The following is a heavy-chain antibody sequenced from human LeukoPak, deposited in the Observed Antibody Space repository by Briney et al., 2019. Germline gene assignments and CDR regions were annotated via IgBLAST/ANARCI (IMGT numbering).Heavy chain of an antibody. CDR1: GYTFTGYY. CDR2: INPNSGGT. D-gene: IGHD6-6*01. V-gene: IGHV1-2*02. Sequence: ASVKVSCKASGYTFTGYYMHWVRQAPGQGLEWMGWINPNSGGTNYAQKFQGRVTMTRDTSTSTAYMELSRLRSDDTAVYYCARGGSSSIWGYYYYYGMDVWGQGTTVTVSS. J-gene: IGHJ6*02. CDR3: ARGGSSSIWGYYYYYGMDV.